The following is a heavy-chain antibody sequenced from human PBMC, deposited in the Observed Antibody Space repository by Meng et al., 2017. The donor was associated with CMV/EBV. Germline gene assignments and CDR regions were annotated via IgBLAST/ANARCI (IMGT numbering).Heavy chain of an antibody. CDR3: AKVSSAYDFWSGLFGMDV. D-gene: IGHD3-3*01. CDR2: IWYDGSNQ. V-gene: IGHV3-33*06. Sequence: GGSLRLPRAPPGFTFSSSGMHWVRQAPGKGLEWVAVIWYDGSNQYYADSVKGRFTISRDNSKNTLYLQMNSLRAEDTAVYYCAKVSSAYDFWSGLFGMDVWGQGTTVTVSS. J-gene: IGHJ6*02. CDR1: GFTFSSSG.